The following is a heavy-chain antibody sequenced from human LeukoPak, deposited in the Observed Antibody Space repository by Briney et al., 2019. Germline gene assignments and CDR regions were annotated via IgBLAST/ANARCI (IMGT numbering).Heavy chain of an antibody. CDR1: GFTFRDAW. J-gene: IGHJ4*02. CDR3: AKENVDNVGSSWSPFDY. Sequence: GGSLRLSCAASGFTFRDAWMTWVRQAPGKGLEWVGRIRSKTDGGTTDYAVSVQGRFTISRDDSKNTLYLQMNSLRAEDTAVYYCAKENVDNVGSSWSPFDYWGQGTLVTVSS. D-gene: IGHD6-13*01. CDR2: IRSKTDGGTT. V-gene: IGHV3-15*01.